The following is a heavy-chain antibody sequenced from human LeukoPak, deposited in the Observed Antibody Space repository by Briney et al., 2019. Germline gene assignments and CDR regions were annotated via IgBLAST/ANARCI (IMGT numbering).Heavy chain of an antibody. CDR3: ARDKGYSYGPYGY. CDR2: ISSSSSYI. V-gene: IGHV3-21*01. J-gene: IGHJ4*02. D-gene: IGHD5-18*01. CDR1: GFTFSSYS. Sequence: PGGSLRLSCAASGFTFSSYSMNGVRQAPGKGLEGVSSISSSSSYIYYADSVKGRFTISRDNAKTSLYLQMNSLRAEDTAVYYCARDKGYSYGPYGYWGQGTLVTVSS.